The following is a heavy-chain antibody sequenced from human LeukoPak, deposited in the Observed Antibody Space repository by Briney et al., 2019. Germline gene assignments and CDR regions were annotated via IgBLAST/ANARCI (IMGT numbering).Heavy chain of an antibody. Sequence: PGGSLRLSCATSGLTFSKYAINWVRQAPGKGLEWVSAFSGNDGSTYYADSVRGRFTISRDNSKHTLYLQMTSLRAEDTAVYYCAKMTPRSYHMDVWGKGTTVTVSS. CDR3: AKMTPRSYHMDV. CDR2: FSGNDGST. J-gene: IGHJ6*03. CDR1: GLTFSKYA. V-gene: IGHV3-23*01.